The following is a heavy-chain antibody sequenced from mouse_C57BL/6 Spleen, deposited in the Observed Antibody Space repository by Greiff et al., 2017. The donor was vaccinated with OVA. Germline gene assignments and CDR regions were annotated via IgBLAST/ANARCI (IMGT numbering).Heavy chain of an antibody. J-gene: IGHJ2*01. D-gene: IGHD1-1*01. CDR1: GYTFTDYY. CDR3: ARGGGSVYFDY. Sequence: VQLQQSGPVLVKPGASVKMSCKASGYTFTDYYMNWVKQSHGKSLEWIGVINPYNGGTSYNQKFKGKATLTVDKSSSTAYMELNSLTSEDSAVYDCARGGGSVYFDYWGQGTTLTVSS. CDR2: INPYNGGT. V-gene: IGHV1-19*01.